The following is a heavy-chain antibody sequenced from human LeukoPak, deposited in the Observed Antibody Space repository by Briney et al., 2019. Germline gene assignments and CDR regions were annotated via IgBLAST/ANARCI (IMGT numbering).Heavy chain of an antibody. J-gene: IGHJ6*03. CDR3: ARVTLYYYYYMDV. CDR2: ISANNGNA. CDR1: GYMFSSYG. V-gene: IGHV1-18*01. Sequence: ASVKVSCKASGYMFSSYGISWVRQAPGQGLEWMGWISANNGNANYAQKFQGRVTMTTDTSTSTAYMELRSLRSDDTAVYYCARVTLYYYYYMDVWGKGTTVTVSS.